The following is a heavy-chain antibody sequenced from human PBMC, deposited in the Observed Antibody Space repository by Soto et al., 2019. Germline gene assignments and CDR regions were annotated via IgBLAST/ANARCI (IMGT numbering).Heavy chain of an antibody. Sequence: QVQLVQSGAEMKKPGASVKLSCKTSGINCNTYAIHWVRQAPGQGLEWMGWINAGNGDTRYSQNFQGRVTLTRDTAASTVYMDLDSLKSEDTGVYYCARAISGYVTWGQGTLVTVSS. J-gene: IGHJ4*02. V-gene: IGHV1-3*01. CDR1: GINCNTYA. D-gene: IGHD5-12*01. CDR2: INAGNGDT. CDR3: ARAISGYVT.